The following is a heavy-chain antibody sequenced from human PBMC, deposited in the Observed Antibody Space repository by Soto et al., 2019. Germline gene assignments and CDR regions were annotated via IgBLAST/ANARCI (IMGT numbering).Heavy chain of an antibody. D-gene: IGHD6-13*01. J-gene: IGHJ4*02. V-gene: IGHV4-4*07. CDR1: GGSISSYY. CDR2: IYSSGTT. Sequence: PSETLSLTCTVSGGSISSYYWSWIRLPAGRRLQWVGRIYSSGTTNYNPSLKSRVRMSVDTDRNSFSLRLDSATAADTAVYYCARNFDIAATGTAFDSWGRGVLVTVSS. CDR3: ARNFDIAATGTAFDS.